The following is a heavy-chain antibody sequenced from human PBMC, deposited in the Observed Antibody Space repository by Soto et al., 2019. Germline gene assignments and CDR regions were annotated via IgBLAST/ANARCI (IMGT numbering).Heavy chain of an antibody. D-gene: IGHD6-13*01. CDR3: ARDRGIAAAGAYYYYYGMDV. CDR2: IYYSGST. J-gene: IGHJ6*02. V-gene: IGHV4-31*03. CDR1: GGSISSAGYY. Sequence: SETLSLTCTVSGGSISSAGYYWSWIRQHPGKGLEWIGYIYYSGSTYYNPSLKSRVTISVDTSKNQFSLKLSSVTAADTAVYYCARDRGIAAAGAYYYYYGMDVWGQGTTVTVSS.